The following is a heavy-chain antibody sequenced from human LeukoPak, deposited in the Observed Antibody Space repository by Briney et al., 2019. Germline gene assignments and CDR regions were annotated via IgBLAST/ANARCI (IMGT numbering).Heavy chain of an antibody. D-gene: IGHD5-12*01. CDR3: ARDLANSGYDYFAYYYYYGMDV. Sequence: QPGGSLRLSCAAPGLTFSSYALHCVRQAPGNELDWVAVIEYDGSNKYYAESAKGRFTIYKDNSKNTLYLQMNSLRAEDTAVYYCARDLANSGYDYFAYYYYYGMDVWGRGTTVTVSS. CDR2: IEYDGSNK. V-gene: IGHV3-30-3*01. J-gene: IGHJ6*02. CDR1: GLTFSSYA.